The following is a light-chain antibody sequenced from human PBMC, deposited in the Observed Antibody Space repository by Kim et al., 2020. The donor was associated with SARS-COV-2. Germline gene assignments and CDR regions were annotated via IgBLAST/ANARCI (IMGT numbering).Light chain of an antibody. J-gene: IGLJ2*01. CDR3: NSRDTNDNVV. CDR1: SLRSYY. V-gene: IGLV3-19*01. Sequence: SSELTQDPAVSVALGQTVRITCQGDSLRSYYATWYQQKPGQATILVIYGKNNRPSGIPDRFSGSSSGNIASLTITGTQAGDEADYYCNSRDTNDNVVFGGGTQLTVL. CDR2: GKN.